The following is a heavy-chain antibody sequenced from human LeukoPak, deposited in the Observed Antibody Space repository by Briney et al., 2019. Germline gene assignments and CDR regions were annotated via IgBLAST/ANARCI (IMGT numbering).Heavy chain of an antibody. V-gene: IGHV4-31*03. D-gene: IGHD4-17*01. CDR2: IYYSGST. CDR1: GGSLSSGGYY. CDR3: ARSIYGDWYYIDY. Sequence: SQTLSLTCTVSGGSLSSGGYYWSWIRQHPGKGLEWIGYIYYSGSTYYNPSLKSRVTISVTTSKNQFSLKLSSVTAAETAVYCGARSIYGDWYYIDYWGQGTLVTVSS. J-gene: IGHJ4*01.